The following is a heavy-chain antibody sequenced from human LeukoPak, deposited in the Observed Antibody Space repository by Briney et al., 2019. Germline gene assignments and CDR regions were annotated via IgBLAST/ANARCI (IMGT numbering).Heavy chain of an antibody. D-gene: IGHD6-6*01. Sequence: PGGSLRLSCAASGFTFSSYWMSWVRQAPGKGLEWVANIKQDGSEKYYVDSVKGRFTISRDNAKNSLYLQMNSLRAEDTAVYYCARDRGSSSLYYYYYYYMDVWGKGTTVTISS. V-gene: IGHV3-7*01. CDR3: ARDRGSSSLYYYYYYYMDV. CDR2: IKQDGSEK. CDR1: GFTFSSYW. J-gene: IGHJ6*03.